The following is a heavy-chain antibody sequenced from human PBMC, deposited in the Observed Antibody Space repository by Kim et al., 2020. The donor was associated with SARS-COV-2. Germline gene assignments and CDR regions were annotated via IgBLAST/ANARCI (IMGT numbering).Heavy chain of an antibody. D-gene: IGHD1-26*01. CDR1: GGSISTYY. J-gene: IGHJ3*01. Sequence: SETLSLTCTVSGGSISTYYWSWIRQPPGKGLEWIGNIYFSGTTYYNPSLNSRVTISVDTSKNQFSLKLTSVTAADTAFYYCARRATGAFDFWGQGTMVTVSS. CDR3: ARRATGAFDF. V-gene: IGHV4-59*13. CDR2: IYFSGTT.